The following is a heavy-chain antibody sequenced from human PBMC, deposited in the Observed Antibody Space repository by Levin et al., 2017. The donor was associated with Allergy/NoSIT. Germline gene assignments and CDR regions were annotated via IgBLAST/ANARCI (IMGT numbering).Heavy chain of an antibody. D-gene: IGHD2-15*01. CDR1: GGSFSGYY. V-gene: IGHV4-34*01. CDR2: INHSGST. CDR3: ARARVYCSGGSCYPRRPFDY. J-gene: IGHJ4*02. Sequence: SQTLSLTCAVYGGSFSGYYWSWIRQPPGKGLEWIGEINHSGSTNYNPSLKSRVTISVDTSKNQFSLKLSSVTAADTAVYYCARARVYCSGGSCYPRRPFDYWGQGTLVTVSS.